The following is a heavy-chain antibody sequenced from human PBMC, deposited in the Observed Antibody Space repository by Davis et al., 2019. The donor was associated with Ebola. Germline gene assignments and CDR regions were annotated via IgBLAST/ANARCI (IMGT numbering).Heavy chain of an antibody. CDR1: GFTVSRNY. J-gene: IGHJ4*02. D-gene: IGHD5-12*01. Sequence: GGSLRLSCAASGFTVSRNYMSWVRQAPGKGLEWVSVIYSDDNTYYADSVKGRFTISRDKSKNTLYVQMNSLRVEDTAVYFCATLPGYYWGQGTLVTVSS. CDR3: ATLPGYY. CDR2: IYSDDNT. V-gene: IGHV3-66*04.